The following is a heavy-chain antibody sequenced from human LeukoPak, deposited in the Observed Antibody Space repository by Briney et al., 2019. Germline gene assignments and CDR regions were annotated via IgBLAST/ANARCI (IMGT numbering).Heavy chain of an antibody. J-gene: IGHJ4*02. CDR3: AMGIVGATG. CDR1: GGSITNSSYY. D-gene: IGHD1-26*01. CDR2: IYYSGTT. V-gene: IGHV4-39*07. Sequence: PSEALSLSCTVSGGSITNSSYYWGWIRQPPGKGLEWIGSIYYSGTTYYNPSLKSRVTISLDTSKNQFSLMLSSVTAADTAVYYCAMGIVGATGWGQGTLVTVSS.